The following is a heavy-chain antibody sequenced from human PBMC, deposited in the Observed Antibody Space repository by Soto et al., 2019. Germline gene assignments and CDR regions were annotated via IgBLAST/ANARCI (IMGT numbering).Heavy chain of an antibody. D-gene: IGHD3-3*01. Sequence: GGSLRLSCAASGFTFSSYAMSWVRQAPGKGLEWVSAISGSGGSTYYAASVKGRFTIPRDNSKNTLYLQMNSLRAEDTAVYYCAKVPTYDFWSGYYTPFWAFDIWGQGTMVTVSS. V-gene: IGHV3-23*01. J-gene: IGHJ3*02. CDR1: GFTFSSYA. CDR2: ISGSGGST. CDR3: AKVPTYDFWSGYYTPFWAFDI.